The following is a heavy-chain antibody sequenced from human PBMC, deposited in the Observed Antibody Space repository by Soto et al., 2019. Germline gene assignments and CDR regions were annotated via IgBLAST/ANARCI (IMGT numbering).Heavy chain of an antibody. CDR2: INHSGST. CDR1: GGSFSGYY. CDR3: ARGRDSTVAASTQDYYYFDY. D-gene: IGHD2-15*01. Sequence: SETLSLTCAVYGGSFSGYYWSWIRQPPGKGLEWIGEINHSGSTNYNPSLKSRVTISVDTSKNQFSLKLSSVTAADTAVYYCARGRDSTVAASTQDYYYFDYWGQGTLVTVSS. J-gene: IGHJ4*02. V-gene: IGHV4-34*01.